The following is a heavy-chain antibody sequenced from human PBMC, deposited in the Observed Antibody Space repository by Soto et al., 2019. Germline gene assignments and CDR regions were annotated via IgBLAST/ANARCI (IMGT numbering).Heavy chain of an antibody. J-gene: IGHJ4*02. D-gene: IGHD4-17*01. Sequence: GGSLRLSCAASGLTFSSYAMHWVRQAPGKGLEWVTLISYDGSDKYYADSVKGRFTISRDNSKNTLYLQMHSLRTEDTAVYYCASDYGANSDLDYWGLGTLVTVSS. CDR3: ASDYGANSDLDY. CDR2: ISYDGSDK. V-gene: IGHV3-30*04. CDR1: GLTFSSYA.